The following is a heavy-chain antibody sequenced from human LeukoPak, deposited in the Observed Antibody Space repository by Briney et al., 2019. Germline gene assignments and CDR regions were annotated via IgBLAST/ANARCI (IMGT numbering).Heavy chain of an antibody. CDR2: INPNSGGT. CDR3: ARERRIVSRTSPRPGAWFDP. J-gene: IGHJ5*02. CDR1: GYTFTGYY. Sequence: ASVKVSCKASGYTFTGYYMHWVRQAPGQGLEWMGWINPNSGGTNYAQKFQGRVTMTRDTSISTAYMELSRLRSDDTAVYYCARERRIVSRTSPRPGAWFDPWGQGTLVTVSS. V-gene: IGHV1-2*02. D-gene: IGHD2-2*01.